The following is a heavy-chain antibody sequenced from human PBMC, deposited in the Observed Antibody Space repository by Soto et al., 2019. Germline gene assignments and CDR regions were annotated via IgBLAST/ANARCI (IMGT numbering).Heavy chain of an antibody. CDR2: ISGSGGST. D-gene: IGHD6-6*01. Sequence: PGGSLRLSCAASGFPFSIYAMSLVRQAPGKGLEWVSAISGSGGSTYYADSVKGRFTISRDNSKNTLYLQMNSLRAEDTAVYYCAKHEQIGENWFDPWGQGTLVTVSS. CDR3: AKHEQIGENWFDP. V-gene: IGHV3-23*01. CDR1: GFPFSIYA. J-gene: IGHJ5*02.